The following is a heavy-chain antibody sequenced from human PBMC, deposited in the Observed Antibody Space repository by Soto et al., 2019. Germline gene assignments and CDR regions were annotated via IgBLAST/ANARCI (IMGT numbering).Heavy chain of an antibody. CDR1: GGTVSSYS. D-gene: IGHD3-3*01. CDR3: ACPIDGVRFVEWLPFDG. CDR2: ILPLRQTP. Sequence: QVQLVQSGAEVKKPGSSVRVSCKSSGGTVSSYSLSRLRQAPGQGLEWVGGILPLRQTPKYAQKFQGRVTISVDKSTNTGYMDLTRLTSEDTAVYYCACPIDGVRFVEWLPFDGWGQGTLVTVSS. J-gene: IGHJ5*02. V-gene: IGHV1-69*06.